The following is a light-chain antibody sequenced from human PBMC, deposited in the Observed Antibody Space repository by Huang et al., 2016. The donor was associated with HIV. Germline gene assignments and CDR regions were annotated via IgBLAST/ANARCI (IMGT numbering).Light chain of an antibody. Sequence: EILLTQTPAILSLSPGETATLSCRASQSRSSYLAWYQHKPGQAPRLLIYDASIRATGIPARFSGSGSGTDFTLTIFSLEPEDFAVYYCQQRSNWPPGATFGQGTRLEIK. J-gene: IGKJ2*01. CDR1: QSRSSY. CDR3: QQRSNWPPGAT. CDR2: DAS. V-gene: IGKV3-11*01.